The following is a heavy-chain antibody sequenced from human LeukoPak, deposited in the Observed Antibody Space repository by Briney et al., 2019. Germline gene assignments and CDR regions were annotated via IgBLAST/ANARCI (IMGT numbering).Heavy chain of an antibody. Sequence: PGGSLRLSCVASGFTFSNYWMSWFRQTPRKELEWLGNIKEGGSEKYYLDSLKGRFTISRDNTHSSVFLQMNNLRAEDTAMYYCVRDYVWWTSDPDYWGQGTLVTVSS. CDR2: IKEGGSEK. CDR1: GFTFSNYW. J-gene: IGHJ4*02. CDR3: VRDYVWWTSDPDY. D-gene: IGHD3-16*01. V-gene: IGHV3-7*01.